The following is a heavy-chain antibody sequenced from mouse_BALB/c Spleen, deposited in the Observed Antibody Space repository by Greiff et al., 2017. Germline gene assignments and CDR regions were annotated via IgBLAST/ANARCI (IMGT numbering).Heavy chain of an antibody. CDR3: ARQIYDGYYKDYFDY. J-gene: IGHJ2*01. CDR2: ISSGGGST. CDR1: GFAFSSYD. V-gene: IGHV5-12-1*01. Sequence: DVMLVESGGGLVKPGGSLKLSCAASGFAFSSYDMSWVRQTPEKRLEWVAYISSGGGSTYYPDTVKGRFTISRDNAKNTLYLQMSSLKSEDTAMYYCARQIYDGYYKDYFDYWGQGTTLTVSS. D-gene: IGHD2-3*01.